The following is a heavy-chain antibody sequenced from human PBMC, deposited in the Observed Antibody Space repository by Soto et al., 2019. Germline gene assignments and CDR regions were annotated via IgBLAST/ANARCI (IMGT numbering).Heavy chain of an antibody. CDR1: GYTVTSYG. CDR3: AREVILGYCSSTSCYVGFDP. J-gene: IGHJ5*02. D-gene: IGHD2-2*01. Sequence: ASVKVSCKASGYTVTSYGISWVRQAPGQGQEWMGWISAYNGNTNYAQKLQGRVTMTTDTSTSTAYMELRSLRSDDTAVYYCAREVILGYCSSTSCYVGFDPWGQGTLVTVSS. CDR2: ISAYNGNT. V-gene: IGHV1-18*01.